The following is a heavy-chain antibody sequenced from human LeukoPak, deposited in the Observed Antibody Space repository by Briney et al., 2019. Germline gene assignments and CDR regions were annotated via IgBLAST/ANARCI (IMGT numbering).Heavy chain of an antibody. J-gene: IGHJ5*02. CDR2: IYHSGST. Sequence: SETLSLTCAVSGGSISSSNWWSWVRQPPGKGLEWIGEIYHSGSTNYNPSLKGRVTISVDKSKNQFSLKLSSVTAADTAVYYCAGGGWRNWFDPWGQGTLVTVSS. CDR1: GGSISSSNW. CDR3: AGGGWRNWFDP. D-gene: IGHD6-19*01. V-gene: IGHV4-4*02.